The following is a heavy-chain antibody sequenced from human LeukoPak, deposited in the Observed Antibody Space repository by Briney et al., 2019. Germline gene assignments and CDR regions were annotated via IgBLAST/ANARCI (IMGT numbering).Heavy chain of an antibody. V-gene: IGHV4-4*07. CDR1: GGSISSYY. Sequence: PSETLSLTCTVSGGSISSYYWSWIRQPAGKGLEWIGRIYNSGSTNYNPSLKSRVTMSVDTSKNQFSLKLSSVTAADTAVYYCARQSTVTKGVGYYYYMDVWGKGTTVTVSS. J-gene: IGHJ6*03. D-gene: IGHD4-17*01. CDR3: ARQSTVTKGVGYYYYMDV. CDR2: IYNSGST.